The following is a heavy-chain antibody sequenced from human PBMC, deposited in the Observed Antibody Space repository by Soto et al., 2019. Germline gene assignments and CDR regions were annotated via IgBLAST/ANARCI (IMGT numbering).Heavy chain of an antibody. D-gene: IGHD4-17*01. CDR1: GFPVSSND. V-gene: IGHV4-59*02. J-gene: IGHJ4*02. CDR2: IYYSGST. CDR3: ARASDYGDYLDY. Sequence: PGGSLILSCAASGFPVSSNDMSWIRQPPGKGLEWIGYIYYSGSTNYNPSLKSRVTISVDTSKNQFSLKLSSVTAADTAVYYCARASDYGDYLDYWGQGTLVTVSS.